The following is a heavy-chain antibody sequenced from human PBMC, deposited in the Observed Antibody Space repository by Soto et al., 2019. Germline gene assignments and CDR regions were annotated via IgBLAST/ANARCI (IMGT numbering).Heavy chain of an antibody. Sequence: GGSLRLSCVASGFSFSNFALSWVRQAPGKGLEWVSSIGAGGDTTYYADSVKGRFTISRDNSKNTVYLQMNTLRAEDTAVYYCATDGFNKPGYYYGMGVWGQGTTVTVSS. CDR2: IGAGGDTT. V-gene: IGHV3-23*01. CDR1: GFSFSNFA. D-gene: IGHD6-25*01. J-gene: IGHJ6*02. CDR3: ATDGFNKPGYYYGMGV.